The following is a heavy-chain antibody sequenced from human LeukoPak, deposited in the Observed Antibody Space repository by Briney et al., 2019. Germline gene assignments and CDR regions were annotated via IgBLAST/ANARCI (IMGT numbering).Heavy chain of an antibody. CDR1: GFTFTSSA. Sequence: SVKVSCKASGFTFTSSAMQWVRQARGQRLEWIGWIVVDSANTNYAQKFQERVTITRDMSTSTAYMELSSLRSEDTAVYYCAAVKPTLGPLYGDYEEDDAHDIWGQGTMVTVSS. CDR2: IVVDSANT. V-gene: IGHV1-58*02. J-gene: IGHJ3*02. CDR3: AAVKPTLGPLYGDYEEDDAHDI. D-gene: IGHD4-17*01.